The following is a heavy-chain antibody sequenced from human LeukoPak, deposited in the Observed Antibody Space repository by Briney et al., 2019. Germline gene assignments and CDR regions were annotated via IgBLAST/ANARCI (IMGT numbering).Heavy chain of an antibody. J-gene: IGHJ4*02. Sequence: GESLKISCQVSGYSFTSYWIAWVRQMPGKGLEWMGIIYPGDSDTKYSPSLLGQVTISADRSISTAYLQWSSLKASGTAMYYCALSIAVAGTVTYFDFWGQGTLVTVSS. CDR2: IYPGDSDT. CDR3: ALSIAVAGTVTYFDF. D-gene: IGHD6-19*01. CDR1: GYSFTSYW. V-gene: IGHV5-51*01.